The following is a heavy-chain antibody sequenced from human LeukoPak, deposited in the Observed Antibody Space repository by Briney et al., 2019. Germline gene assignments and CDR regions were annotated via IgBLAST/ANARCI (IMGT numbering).Heavy chain of an antibody. V-gene: IGHV4-34*01. CDR1: GGSFSGYY. D-gene: IGHD3-10*01. Sequence: PSETLSLTCAVYGGSFSGYYWSWIRQPPGKGLEWIGEINHSGSTNYNPSLKSRVTISVDTSKNQFSLKLSSVTAADTAVYYWARGAFITQWFGELLFVFDYWGQGTLVTVSS. CDR2: INHSGST. CDR3: ARGAFITQWFGELLFVFDY. J-gene: IGHJ4*02.